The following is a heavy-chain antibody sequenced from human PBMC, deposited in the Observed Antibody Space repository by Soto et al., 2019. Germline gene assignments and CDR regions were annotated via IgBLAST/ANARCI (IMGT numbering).Heavy chain of an antibody. CDR3: ARGPTDYYDNSANYFLDY. Sequence: QFQLVQSGAEVKKPGASVKVSCKASVYTFITYGVSWVRQAPGQGLDWLGWISTYNGNTRYAERLQGRVTMTTDTTTNTAYMELRNLRSDDTAVYYCARGPTDYYDNSANYFLDYWGQGTLVTVSS. CDR1: VYTFITYG. CDR2: ISTYNGNT. D-gene: IGHD3-22*01. J-gene: IGHJ4*02. V-gene: IGHV1-18*01.